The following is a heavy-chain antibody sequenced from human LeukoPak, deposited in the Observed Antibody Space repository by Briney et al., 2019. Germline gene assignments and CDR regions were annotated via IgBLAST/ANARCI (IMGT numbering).Heavy chain of an antibody. J-gene: IGHJ6*03. D-gene: IGHD3-22*01. V-gene: IGHV4-34*01. CDR1: GGSFSGYY. CDR2: INHSGST. CDR3: ARIKVVVRGYYYYMDV. Sequence: PSETLSLTCAVYGGSFSGYYWSWIRQPPGKGLEWIGEINHSGSTNYNPSLKSRVTISVDTSKNQFSLKLSSVTAADTAVYYCARIKVVVRGYYYYMDVWGKGTTVTISS.